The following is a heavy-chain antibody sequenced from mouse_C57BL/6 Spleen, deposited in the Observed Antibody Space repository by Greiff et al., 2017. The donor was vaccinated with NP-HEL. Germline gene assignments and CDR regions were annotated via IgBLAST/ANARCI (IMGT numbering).Heavy chain of an antibody. D-gene: IGHD2-3*01. CDR3: ARALDGYSFAY. V-gene: IGHV1-19*01. Sequence: VQLQQSGPVLVKPGASVKMSCKASGYTFTDYYMNWVKQSHGKSLEWIGVINPYNGGTSYNQKFKGKATLTVDKSSSTAYMELNSLTSEDSAVYYCARALDGYSFAYWGQGTLVTVSA. J-gene: IGHJ3*01. CDR2: INPYNGGT. CDR1: GYTFTDYY.